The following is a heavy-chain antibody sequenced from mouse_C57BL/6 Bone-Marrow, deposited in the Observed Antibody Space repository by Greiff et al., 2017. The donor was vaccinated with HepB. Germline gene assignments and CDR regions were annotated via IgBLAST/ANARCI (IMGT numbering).Heavy chain of an antibody. CDR3: ARRGVYYYGSSYGWYFDV. J-gene: IGHJ1*03. CDR2: ISSGSSTI. V-gene: IGHV5-17*01. D-gene: IGHD1-1*01. CDR1: GFTFSDYG. Sequence: EVHLVESGGGLVKPGGSLKLSCAASGFTFSDYGMHWVRQAPEKGLEWVAYISSGSSTIYYADTVKGRFTISRDNAKNNLFLQMTSLRSEDTAMYYCARRGVYYYGSSYGWYFDVWGTGTTVTVSS.